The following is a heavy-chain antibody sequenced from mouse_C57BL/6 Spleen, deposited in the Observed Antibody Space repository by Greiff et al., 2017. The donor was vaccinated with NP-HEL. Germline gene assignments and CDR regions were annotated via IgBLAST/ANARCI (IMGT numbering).Heavy chain of an antibody. CDR1: GFTFSDYY. D-gene: IGHD2-3*01. J-gene: IGHJ4*01. V-gene: IGHV5-16*01. CDR3: ARDLYDGYSSYYAMDY. Sequence: DVHLVESEGGLVQPGSSMKLSCTASGFTFSDYYMAWVRQVPEKGLEWVANINYDGSSTYYLDSLKSRFIISRDNAKNILYLQMSSLKSEDTATYYCARDLYDGYSSYYAMDYWGQGTSVTVSS. CDR2: INYDGSST.